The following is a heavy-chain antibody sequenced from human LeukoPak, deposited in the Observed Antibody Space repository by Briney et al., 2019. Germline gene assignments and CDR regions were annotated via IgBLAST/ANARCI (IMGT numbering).Heavy chain of an antibody. CDR2: IKQDGSEQ. J-gene: IGHJ3*02. CDR3: ASHNDGSGSYLDAFDI. Sequence: GGSLRLSCAASGLPFSSYWMSWVRQAPGKGLEWVANIKQDGSEQNYVDSVKGRFTISRDNARNSLYLQMDSLRAEDTAVYYCASHNDGSGSYLDAFDIWGQGTMVTVSS. V-gene: IGHV3-7*03. D-gene: IGHD3-10*01. CDR1: GLPFSSYW.